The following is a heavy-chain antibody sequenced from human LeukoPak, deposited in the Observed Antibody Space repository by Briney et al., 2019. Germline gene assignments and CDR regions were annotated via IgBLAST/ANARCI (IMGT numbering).Heavy chain of an antibody. CDR2: IYTSGST. Sequence: SETLSLTCTVSGGSISSYYWSWIRQPAGKGLEWIGRIYTSGSTNYNPSLKSRVTMSVDTPKNQFSLKLSSVTAADTAVYYCARAGYYYDSSGPAYYFDYWGQGTLVSVSS. CDR1: GGSISSYY. V-gene: IGHV4-4*07. CDR3: ARAGYYYDSSGPAYYFDY. D-gene: IGHD3-22*01. J-gene: IGHJ4*02.